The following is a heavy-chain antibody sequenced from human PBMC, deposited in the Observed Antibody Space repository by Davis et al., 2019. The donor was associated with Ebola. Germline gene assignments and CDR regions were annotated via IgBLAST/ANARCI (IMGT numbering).Heavy chain of an antibody. Sequence: GESLKISCKGSGYSFTSYWIGWVRQMPGKGLEWMGIIYPGDSDIRYSPSFQGQVTISADKSISTAYLQWSSLKASDTAMYYCARLPGGLTGTSHEAYYYGMDVWGKGTTVTVSS. CDR2: IYPGDSDI. CDR3: ARLPGGLTGTSHEAYYYGMDV. D-gene: IGHD1-7*01. J-gene: IGHJ6*04. CDR1: GYSFTSYW. V-gene: IGHV5-51*01.